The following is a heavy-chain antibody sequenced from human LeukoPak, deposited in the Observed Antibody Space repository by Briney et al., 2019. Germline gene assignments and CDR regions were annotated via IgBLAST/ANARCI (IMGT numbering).Heavy chain of an antibody. V-gene: IGHV4-59*01. CDR3: AGGSYYDILTGYSYFDY. J-gene: IGHJ4*02. D-gene: IGHD3-9*01. CDR2: IYYSGST. CDR1: GGSISSYY. Sequence: SEALSLTCTVSGGSISSYYWSWIRQPPGKALEWIGYIYYSGSTNYNPSLKSRVTMSVDTSKNQFSLRLSSVTAADTAVYYCAGGSYYDILTGYSYFDYWGQGTLVTVSS.